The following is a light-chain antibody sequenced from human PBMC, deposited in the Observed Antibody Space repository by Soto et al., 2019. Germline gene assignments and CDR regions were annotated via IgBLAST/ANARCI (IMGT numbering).Light chain of an antibody. CDR3: NSHTSASTYV. CDR1: GSDIGSYNY. Sequence: QSVLTQPASVSGSPGQSITISCTGTGSDIGSYNYVSWYQHHPGKVPKFIIYDVTNRPSGVSDRFSGSKSGNTASLTISGLQAEDEAAYYCNSHTSASTYVFGTGTKVTVL. CDR2: DVT. V-gene: IGLV2-14*03. J-gene: IGLJ1*01.